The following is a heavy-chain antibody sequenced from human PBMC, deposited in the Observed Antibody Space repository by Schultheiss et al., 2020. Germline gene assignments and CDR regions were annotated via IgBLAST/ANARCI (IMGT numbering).Heavy chain of an antibody. CDR1: GFTFSSYG. D-gene: IGHD6-19*01. Sequence: GGSLRLSCAASGFTFSSYGMHWVRQAPGKGLEWVAFIRYDGSNKYYADSVKGRFTISRDNSKNTLYLQMNSLRAEDTAVYYCAKALTILLSDQEPKPVAGQHRGEDAFDIWGQGTMVTVSS. CDR3: AKALTILLSDQEPKPVAGQHRGEDAFDI. V-gene: IGHV3-30*02. J-gene: IGHJ3*02. CDR2: IRYDGSNK.